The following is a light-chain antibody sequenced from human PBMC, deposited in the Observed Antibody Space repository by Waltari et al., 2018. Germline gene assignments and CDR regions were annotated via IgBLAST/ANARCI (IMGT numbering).Light chain of an antibody. V-gene: IGKV1-5*03. CDR1: QSTSSW. CDR3: QQYNSLPYT. Sequence: DIQMTQSPSTLSASVGDRVTITCRASQSTSSWLAWYQQKPGKAPKLLIYKASSLESGVPSRFSGSGSGTEFTLTISSLQPDDFATYYCQQYNSLPYTFGQGTKLEIK. J-gene: IGKJ2*01. CDR2: KAS.